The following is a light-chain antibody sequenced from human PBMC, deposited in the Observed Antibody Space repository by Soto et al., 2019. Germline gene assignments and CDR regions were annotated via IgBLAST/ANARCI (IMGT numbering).Light chain of an antibody. Sequence: DIQMTQSPSSLPASVGDRVTLTCRASQSISTYLNWYQQKPGKAPKLVIYAASSLQSGVPSRLSGSGSGTDFPLTISSLQPEDFATYYCQQSYTIPYTFGQGTKLEIK. CDR1: QSISTY. V-gene: IGKV1-39*01. CDR2: AAS. J-gene: IGKJ2*01. CDR3: QQSYTIPYT.